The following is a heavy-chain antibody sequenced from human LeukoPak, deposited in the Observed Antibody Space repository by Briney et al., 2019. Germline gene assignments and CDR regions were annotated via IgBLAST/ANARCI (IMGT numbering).Heavy chain of an antibody. Sequence: PSETLSLTCTVSGDSISSYYWNWIRQSPGKGLEWIGYIHNSGRTNYNPSLKSRVTGFVDTSKNQVSLRLSSVTAADTAVYSRHGTISSESYFDYWGQGALVTVSS. J-gene: IGHJ4*02. V-gene: IGHV4-4*08. CDR1: GDSISSYY. CDR3: HGTISSESYFDY. CDR2: IHNSGRT. D-gene: IGHD1-14*01.